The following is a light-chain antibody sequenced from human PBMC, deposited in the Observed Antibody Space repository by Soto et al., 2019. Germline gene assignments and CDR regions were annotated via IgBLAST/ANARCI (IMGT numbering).Light chain of an antibody. CDR1: SSVDGSYNL. CDR2: EGS. J-gene: IGLJ2*01. CDR3: CSYAGSSTLV. V-gene: IGLV2-23*01. Sequence: QSALTQPASVSGSPGQSITISCTGTSSVDGSYNLVSWYQQHSGKAPKLMIYEGSKGPSGVSNRFSGSKSVNTASLTISGRQAEDEADYYCCSYAGSSTLVFGGGTKLTVL.